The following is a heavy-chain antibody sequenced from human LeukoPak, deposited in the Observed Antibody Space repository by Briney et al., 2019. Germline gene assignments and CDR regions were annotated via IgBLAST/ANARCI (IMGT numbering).Heavy chain of an antibody. D-gene: IGHD2-2*01. CDR1: GFTFSSYS. Sequence: GGSLRLSCAASGFTFSSYSMNWVRQAPGKGLEWVSSISSSSSYIYYADSVKGQFTISRDNAKNSLYLQMNSLRAEDTAVYYCARALGYCSSTSCYDFDYWGQGALVTVSS. V-gene: IGHV3-21*01. CDR3: ARALGYCSSTSCYDFDY. CDR2: ISSSSSYI. J-gene: IGHJ4*02.